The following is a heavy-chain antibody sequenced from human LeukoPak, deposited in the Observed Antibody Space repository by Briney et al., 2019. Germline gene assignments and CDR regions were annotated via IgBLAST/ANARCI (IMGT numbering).Heavy chain of an antibody. CDR2: IYYSGST. J-gene: IGHJ4*02. Sequence: PSETLSLTCTVSGGSISGYYWSWIRQPPGKGLEWIGYIYYSGSTNYNPSLKSRVTISVDTSKNQFSLKLSSMTAADTAVYYCAIDSSGWPNFDYWGQGTLVTVSS. D-gene: IGHD6-19*01. CDR3: AIDSSGWPNFDY. CDR1: GGSISGYY. V-gene: IGHV4-59*12.